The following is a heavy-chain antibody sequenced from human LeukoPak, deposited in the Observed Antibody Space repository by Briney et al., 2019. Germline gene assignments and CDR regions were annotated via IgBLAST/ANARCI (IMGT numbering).Heavy chain of an antibody. Sequence: ASVKVSCKVSGYTLTELSMHWVRQAPGKGPEWMGGFDPEDGETIYAQKFQGRVTMTEDTSTDTAYMELSSLRSEDTAVYYCATDPSVLILRYFDWLNYWGQGTLVTVSS. CDR3: ATDPSVLILRYFDWLNY. V-gene: IGHV1-24*01. D-gene: IGHD3-9*01. CDR1: GYTLTELS. J-gene: IGHJ4*02. CDR2: FDPEDGET.